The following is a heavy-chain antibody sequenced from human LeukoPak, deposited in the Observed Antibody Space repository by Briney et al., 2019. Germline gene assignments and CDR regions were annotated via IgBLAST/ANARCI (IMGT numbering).Heavy chain of an antibody. CDR2: IIPIFGTA. Sequence: GSSVKVSCKASGGTFSSYTISWVRQAPGQGLEWMGGIIPIFGTANYAQKFQGRVTITADESTSTAYMELSSLGSEDTAVYYCARERGRVMSSSGQYYFDYWGQGTLVTVSS. J-gene: IGHJ4*02. V-gene: IGHV1-69*01. CDR3: ARERGRVMSSSGQYYFDY. CDR1: GGTFSSYT. D-gene: IGHD6-6*01.